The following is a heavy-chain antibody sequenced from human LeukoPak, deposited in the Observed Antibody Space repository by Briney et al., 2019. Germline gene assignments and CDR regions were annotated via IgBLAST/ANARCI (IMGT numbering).Heavy chain of an antibody. CDR1: SGSFNSYY. D-gene: IGHD1-26*01. Sequence: KPSETLSLTCTVSSGSFNSYYLSWIRQPPGKGLEWIGRIYTTGATQYNPSLKSRVTMSVDTSTNQFSLNLRSMTAADTAVYYCGRQSNTASYYCLDYWSQGTLVAVS. V-gene: IGHV4-4*07. CDR2: IYTTGAT. J-gene: IGHJ4*02. CDR3: GRQSNTASYYCLDY.